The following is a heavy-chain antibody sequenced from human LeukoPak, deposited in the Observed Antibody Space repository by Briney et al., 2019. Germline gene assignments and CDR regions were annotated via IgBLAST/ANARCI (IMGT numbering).Heavy chain of an antibody. CDR2: ISGSGGDT. D-gene: IGHD2-2*03. V-gene: IGHV3-23*01. CDR3: ARQKMDNCDC. CDR1: GFTFSSYA. Sequence: VQPGGSLRLSCAASGFTFSSYAMSWVRQAPGKGLDWVSSISGSGGDTYYSDSVRGRFTISRDNAKKSLFLQMNSLRAEDTAVYYCARQKMDNCDCWGQGTLVTVSS. J-gene: IGHJ4*02.